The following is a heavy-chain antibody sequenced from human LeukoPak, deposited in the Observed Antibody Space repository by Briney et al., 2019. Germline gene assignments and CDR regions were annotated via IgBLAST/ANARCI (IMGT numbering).Heavy chain of an antibody. CDR3: AREDDFWTLDY. Sequence: PGGSLRLSCAASGFTFSSYAMHWVRQAPGKGLEWVAVISYDGSNKYYADSVKGRFTISRDNSKNTLYLQMNSLRAEDTAVYYCAREDDFWTLDYWGQGTLVTVSS. J-gene: IGHJ4*02. CDR1: GFTFSSYA. V-gene: IGHV3-30*01. CDR2: ISYDGSNK. D-gene: IGHD3-3*01.